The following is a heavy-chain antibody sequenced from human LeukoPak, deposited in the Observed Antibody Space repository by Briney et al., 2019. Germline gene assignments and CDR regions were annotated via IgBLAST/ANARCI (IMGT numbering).Heavy chain of an antibody. J-gene: IGHJ4*02. D-gene: IGHD3-10*01. CDR3: ARERGQGVIGY. CDR1: GGSISSGGYS. Sequence: SETLSLTCAVSGGSISSGGYSWSWIRQPPGKGLEWIGYIYHSGSTYYNPSLKSRVTISVDRSKNQFSLKLSSVTAADTAVYYCARERGQGVIGYWGQGTLVTVSS. CDR2: IYHSGST. V-gene: IGHV4-30-2*01.